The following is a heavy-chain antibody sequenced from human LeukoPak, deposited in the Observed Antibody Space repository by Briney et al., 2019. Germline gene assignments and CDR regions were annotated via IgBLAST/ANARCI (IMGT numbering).Heavy chain of an antibody. CDR2: ISGSGGST. J-gene: IGHJ5*02. CDR3: AKAYGTRYSSGWYDWFDP. CDR1: GFTFSSYA. V-gene: IGHV3-23*01. Sequence: GGSLRLSCAASGFTFSSYAMSWVRQAPGKGLEWVSAISGSGGSTYYADSVKGRFTISRDNSKNTLYLQMSSLRAEDTAVYYCAKAYGTRYSSGWYDWFDPWGQGTLVTVSS. D-gene: IGHD6-19*01.